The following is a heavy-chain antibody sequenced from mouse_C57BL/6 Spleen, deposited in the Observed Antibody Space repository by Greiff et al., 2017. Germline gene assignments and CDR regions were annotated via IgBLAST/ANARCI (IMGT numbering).Heavy chain of an antibody. V-gene: IGHV1-74*01. CDR2: IHPSDSDT. CDR3: ADDWFAY. Sequence: VKQRPGQGLEWIGRIHPSDSDTNYNQKFKGKATLTVDKSSSTAYMQLSSLTSEDSAVYYCADDWFAYWGQGTLVTVSA. J-gene: IGHJ3*01.